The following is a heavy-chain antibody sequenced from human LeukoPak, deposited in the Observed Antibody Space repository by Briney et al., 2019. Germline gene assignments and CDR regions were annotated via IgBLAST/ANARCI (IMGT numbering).Heavy chain of an antibody. D-gene: IGHD4-17*01. J-gene: IGHJ4*02. CDR2: ISSSSSTI. V-gene: IGHV3-48*01. Sequence: PGGSLRLSCAASGFTFSSYSMNWVRQAPGKGLEWVSYISSSSSTIYYADSAKGRFTISRDNAKNSLYLQMNSLRAEDTAVYYCAKGSGDYEWGVDFDYWGQGTLVTVSS. CDR3: AKGSGDYEWGVDFDY. CDR1: GFTFSSYS.